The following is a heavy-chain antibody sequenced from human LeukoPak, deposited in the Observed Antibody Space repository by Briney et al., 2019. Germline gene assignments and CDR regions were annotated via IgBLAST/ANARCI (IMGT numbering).Heavy chain of an antibody. CDR3: AREDIVVVPAVTAPFFDY. Sequence: GGSLRLSCAASGFTFSSYAMHWVRQAPGKGLEWVAVISYDGSNKYYADSVKGRFTISRDNAKNSLYLQMNSLRAEDTAVYYCAREDIVVVPAVTAPFFDYWGQGTLVTVSS. D-gene: IGHD2-2*01. CDR2: ISYDGSNK. V-gene: IGHV3-30-3*01. CDR1: GFTFSSYA. J-gene: IGHJ4*02.